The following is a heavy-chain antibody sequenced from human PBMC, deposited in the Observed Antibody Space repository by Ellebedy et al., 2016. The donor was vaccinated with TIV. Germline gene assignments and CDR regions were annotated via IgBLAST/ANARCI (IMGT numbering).Heavy chain of an antibody. CDR2: ISSSSSYI. CDR1: GFGLSSYG. D-gene: IGHD3-10*01. J-gene: IGHJ3*02. V-gene: IGHV3-21*01. Sequence: GGSLRLXCAASGFGLSSYGMNWVRQAPGKGLEWVSAISSSSSYIFYADSVKGRFTISRDNAKNSLYLQMNSLRAEDTALYYCARETPYGGRGAFDIWGLGTMVTVSS. CDR3: ARETPYGGRGAFDI.